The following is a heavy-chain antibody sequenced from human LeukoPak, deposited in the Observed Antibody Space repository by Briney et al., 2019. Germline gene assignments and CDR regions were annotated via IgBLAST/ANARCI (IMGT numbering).Heavy chain of an antibody. CDR1: GFTVSSNY. V-gene: IGHV3-53*01. D-gene: IGHD2-2*01. CDR3: ATIATSIAYGMDV. Sequence: GGSLRLSCAASGFTVSSNYMSWVRQAPGKGLEWVSVIYSGGSTYYADSVKGRFTISRDNSKNTLYLQMNSLRAEDTAVYYCATIATSIAYGMDVWGQGTTVTVSS. J-gene: IGHJ6*02. CDR2: IYSGGST.